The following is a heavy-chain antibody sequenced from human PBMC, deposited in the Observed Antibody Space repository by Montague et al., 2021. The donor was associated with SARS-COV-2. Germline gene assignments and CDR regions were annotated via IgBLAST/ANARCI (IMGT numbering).Heavy chain of an antibody. J-gene: IGHJ4*02. V-gene: IGHV4-34*01. Sequence: SETLSLTCAVSGGSFSGYYWTWIRQSPGTGLEWIAEINHSGTTNYNFNPSLRSRVTISVDTSKSQFSLKLSSVTAADTGVYYCARWDPQTLTLIGLRGKSASDYWGQGTLVTVSS. CDR1: GGSFSGYY. D-gene: IGHD4-23*01. CDR3: ARWDPQTLTLIGLRGKSASDY. CDR2: INHSGTT.